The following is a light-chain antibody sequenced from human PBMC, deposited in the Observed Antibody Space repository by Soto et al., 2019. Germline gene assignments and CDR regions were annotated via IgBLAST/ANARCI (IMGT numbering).Light chain of an antibody. CDR3: SSYTSSSTLVV. CDR2: DVS. CDR1: SSDVGGYNY. V-gene: IGLV2-14*01. Sequence: QSVLTQPASVSGSPGQSITISCTGTSSDVGGYNYVSWYQQHPGKAPKLMIYDVSNRPSGVSNRFSGSNSGNTASLTISGRQAEDDADYYCSSYTSSSTLVVFGGGTKLTVL. J-gene: IGLJ2*01.